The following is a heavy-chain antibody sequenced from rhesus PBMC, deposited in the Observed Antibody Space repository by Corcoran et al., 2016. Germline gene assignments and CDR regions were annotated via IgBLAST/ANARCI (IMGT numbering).Heavy chain of an antibody. V-gene: IGHV4-127*01. D-gene: IGHD2-21*01. J-gene: IGHJ4*01. CDR2: IGGSSGST. CDR1: GYSISSGYG. Sequence: QVQLQESGPGLVKPSETLSLTCAVSGYSISSGYGWRWIRQPPGKGLEWIGYIGGSSGSTNYNPSLKSRVTISKDTSKNQFALKLSSVTAADTAVYDCARGGVVATAYFDYWGQGVLVTVSS. CDR3: ARGGVVATAYFDY.